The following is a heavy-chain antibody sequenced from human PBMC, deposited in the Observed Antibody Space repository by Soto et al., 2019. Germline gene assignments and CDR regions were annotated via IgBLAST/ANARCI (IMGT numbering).Heavy chain of an antibody. V-gene: IGHV1-18*01. CDR3: ARDKLIRGGMSIYYYYGMDV. CDR1: GYTFTSYG. CDR2: ISAYSGNT. Sequence: ASVKVSCKASGYTFTSYGISWVRQAPGQGLEWMGWISAYSGNTNYAQKLQGRVTMTTDTSTSTAYMELRSLRSDDTAVYYCARDKLIRGGMSIYYYYGMDVWGQGTTVTVSS. D-gene: IGHD3-10*01. J-gene: IGHJ6*02.